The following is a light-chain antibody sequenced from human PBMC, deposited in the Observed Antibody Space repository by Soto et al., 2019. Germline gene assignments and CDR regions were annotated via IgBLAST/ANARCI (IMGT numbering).Light chain of an antibody. J-gene: IGLJ2*01. V-gene: IGLV1-44*01. Sequence: QSVLTQAPSASGTPGQRVVIACSGSSSNIGSNAVNWYQQLPGTAPKLLIYSNDHRPSGVPDRFSGSKSGTSASLAISGLQSADEAGYYCAAWDDSLTGPVFGGGTKVTVL. CDR2: SND. CDR1: SSNIGSNA. CDR3: AAWDDSLTGPV.